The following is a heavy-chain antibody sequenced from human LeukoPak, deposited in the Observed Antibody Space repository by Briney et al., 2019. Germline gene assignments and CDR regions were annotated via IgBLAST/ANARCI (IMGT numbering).Heavy chain of an antibody. J-gene: IGHJ6*02. CDR3: ARPTGTTSRYYYGMDV. Sequence: GASVKVSCKASGYTFTSYYMHWVRQAPGQGLEWMGGIIPIFGTANYAQKFQGRVTITADESTSTAYMELSSLRSEDTAVYYCARPTGTTSRYYYGMDVWGQGTTVTVSS. CDR1: GYTFTSYY. D-gene: IGHD1-1*01. CDR2: IIPIFGTA. V-gene: IGHV1-69*13.